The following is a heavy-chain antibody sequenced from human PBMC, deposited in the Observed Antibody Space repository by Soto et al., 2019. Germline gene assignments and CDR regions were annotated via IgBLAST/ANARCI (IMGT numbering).Heavy chain of an antibody. CDR3: ARQLGLGPEDY. CDR2: IYYSGST. D-gene: IGHD6-6*01. J-gene: IGHJ4*02. V-gene: IGHV4-39*01. Sequence: PSETLSLTCTVSGGSISSSSYYWGWIRQPPGKGLEWIGSIYYSGSTYYNPSLKSRVTISVDTSKNQFSLKLSSVTAADTAVYYCARQLGLGPEDYWGQGTLVTVYS. CDR1: GGSISSSSYY.